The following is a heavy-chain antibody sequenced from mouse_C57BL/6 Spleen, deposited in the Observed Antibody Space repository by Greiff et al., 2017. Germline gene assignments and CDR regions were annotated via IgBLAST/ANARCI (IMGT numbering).Heavy chain of an antibody. CDR1: GFTFSDYY. CDR3: ARFVGEYSNYLCYFDY. V-gene: IGHV5-16*01. CDR2: INYDGSST. Sequence: EVQLVESEGGLVQPGSSMKLSCTASGFTFSDYYMAWVRQVPEKGLEWVANINYDGSSTYYLDSLKSRFIISRDNAKNILYLQMSSLKSEDTATYYCARFVGEYSNYLCYFDYWGQGTTLTVSS. D-gene: IGHD2-5*01. J-gene: IGHJ2*01.